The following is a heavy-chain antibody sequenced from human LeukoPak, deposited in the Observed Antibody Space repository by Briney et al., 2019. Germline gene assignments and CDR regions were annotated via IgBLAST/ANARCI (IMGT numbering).Heavy chain of an antibody. CDR2: ISAYNWNT. CDR3: SRSPKNPHSSSWHPLTCYCYSMDV. V-gene: IGHV1-18*01. D-gene: IGHD6-13*01. Sequence: GASVKVSCKASGYTFTSYGIMGVRQAPGQGLEWMGWISAYNWNTKYAQKLQGRITMTTDTSTSTAHRELRSVQSDDTALYYVSRSPKNPHSSSWHPLTCYCYSMDVWGKGTTVTISS. J-gene: IGHJ6*03. CDR1: GYTFTSYG.